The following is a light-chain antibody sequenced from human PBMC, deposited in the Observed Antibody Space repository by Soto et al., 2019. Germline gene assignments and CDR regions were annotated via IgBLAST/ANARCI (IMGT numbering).Light chain of an antibody. CDR1: NSNIGSNS. J-gene: IGLJ2*01. V-gene: IGLV1-44*01. Sequence: QSVLTQPPSASGTPGQRVTISCSGTNSNIGSNSVHWYQQLPGTAPKLLIFSNNQRPSGVPDRFSGSKSGTSASLAISGLQSEDEADYYCAAWDDSLDGHVVFGGGTKLTVL. CDR3: AAWDDSLDGHVV. CDR2: SNN.